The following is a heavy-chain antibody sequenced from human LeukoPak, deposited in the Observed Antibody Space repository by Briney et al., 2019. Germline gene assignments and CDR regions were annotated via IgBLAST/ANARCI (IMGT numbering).Heavy chain of an antibody. J-gene: IGHJ5*02. CDR2: INPNSGGT. V-gene: IGHV1-2*02. D-gene: IGHD6-19*01. Sequence: ASVKVSCKASGYTFTGYYMHWVRQAPGQGLEWMGWINPNSGGTNYAQKFQGRVTMTRDTSISTAYMELSRLRSDDTAVYYCARVIAVAMYNWFDPWGQGTLVTVSS. CDR3: ARVIAVAMYNWFDP. CDR1: GYTFTGYY.